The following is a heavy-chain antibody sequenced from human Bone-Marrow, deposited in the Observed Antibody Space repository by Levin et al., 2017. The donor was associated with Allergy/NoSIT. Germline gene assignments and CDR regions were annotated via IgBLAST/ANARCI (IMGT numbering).Heavy chain of an antibody. V-gene: IGHV1-24*01. CDR2: FDPEDGET. CDR3: ATMVLNWVYFDY. CDR1: GYTLTELS. J-gene: IGHJ4*02. D-gene: IGHD4/OR15-4a*01. Sequence: RAGGSLRLSCKVSGYTLTELSMHWVRQAPGKGLEWMGGFDPEDGETIYAQKFQGRVTMTEDTSTDTAYMELSSLRSEDTAVYYCATMVLNWVYFDYWGQGTLVTVSS.